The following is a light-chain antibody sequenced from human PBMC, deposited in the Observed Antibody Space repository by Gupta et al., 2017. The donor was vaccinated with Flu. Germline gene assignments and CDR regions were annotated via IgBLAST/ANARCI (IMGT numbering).Light chain of an antibody. Sequence: DIQMTQSPSTLSASVGDRVTITCRASQSISSWLAWYQQKPGKAPKLLIYKESTLESGVPSRFGGSGSGTEFTLTISSLQPDDFATYYCQHYNTYLYSFGQGTKLEIK. CDR1: QSISSW. J-gene: IGKJ2*03. CDR2: KES. CDR3: QHYNTYLYS. V-gene: IGKV1-5*03.